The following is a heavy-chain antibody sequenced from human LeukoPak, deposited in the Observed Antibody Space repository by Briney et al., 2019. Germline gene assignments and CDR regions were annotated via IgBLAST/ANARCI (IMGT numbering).Heavy chain of an antibody. CDR1: GYTFTGYY. J-gene: IGHJ6*02. V-gene: IGHV1-2*02. Sequence: ASVKVSCKASGYTFTGYYMHWVRQAPGQGLEWMGWINPNRGGTNYAQKFQGRVTMTRDTSISTAYMELSRLRSDDTAVYYCARGHWNYYYYGMDVWGQGTTVTVSS. CDR2: INPNRGGT. D-gene: IGHD1-1*01. CDR3: ARGHWNYYYYGMDV.